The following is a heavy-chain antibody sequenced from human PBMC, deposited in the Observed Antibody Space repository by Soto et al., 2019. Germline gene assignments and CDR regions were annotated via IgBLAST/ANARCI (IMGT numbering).Heavy chain of an antibody. CDR2: INPNSGGT. CDR3: ARAPLRIVYSSSSSPSIYFDY. D-gene: IGHD6-6*01. CDR1: GYTFTGYY. Sequence: QVQLVQSGAEVKKPGASVKVSCKASGYTFTGYYMHWVRQAPGQGLEWMGWINPNSGGTNYAQKFQGWVTMTRDTSISTAYVELSSLRSDDTAVYYCARAPLRIVYSSSSSPSIYFDYWGQGTLVTVSS. V-gene: IGHV1-2*04. J-gene: IGHJ4*02.